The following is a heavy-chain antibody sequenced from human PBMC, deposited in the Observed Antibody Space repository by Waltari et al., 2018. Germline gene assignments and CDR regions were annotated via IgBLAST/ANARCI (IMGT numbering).Heavy chain of an antibody. J-gene: IGHJ4*02. CDR3: ARQLRFVDWIPRYFDS. CDR1: GDSISGSRNY. D-gene: IGHD3-3*01. Sequence: QMELQESGPRLVKPSETLSLTCNVSGDSISGSRNYWAWLRQPPGKNLQWIGSSYYSGTTYYNPSLKGRFAISVETSRNQFSLNVNSVTAADTGIYYCARQLRFVDWIPRYFDSWGRGTLATVSS. CDR2: SYYSGTT. V-gene: IGHV4-39*01.